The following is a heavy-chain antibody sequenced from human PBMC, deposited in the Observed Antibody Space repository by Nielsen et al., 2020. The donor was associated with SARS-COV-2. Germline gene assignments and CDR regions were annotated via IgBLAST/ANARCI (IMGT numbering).Heavy chain of an antibody. CDR3: ARDISGSGDV. D-gene: IGHD1-26*01. Sequence: SETLSLTCAVYGGSFSGYYWSWIRQPPGKGLEWIGYIYYSGSTNYNPSLKSRVTISVDTSKNQFSLKLSSVTAADTAVYYCARDISGSGDVWGQGTTVTVSS. V-gene: IGHV4-59*01. CDR2: IYYSGST. J-gene: IGHJ6*02. CDR1: GGSFSGYY.